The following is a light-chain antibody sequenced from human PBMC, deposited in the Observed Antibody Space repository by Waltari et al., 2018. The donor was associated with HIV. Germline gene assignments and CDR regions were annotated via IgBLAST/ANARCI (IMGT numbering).Light chain of an antibody. CDR1: TSDFGLYNF. J-gene: IGLJ2*01. Sequence: QSTLTQPASVSGSPGQSITISCTGSTSDFGLYNFISWYQPHPGGAPQVIIYEVFSRPSGLSSRFAGSRSSDTAFLTLSWLQPEDKADYYCASFTSNYTLIFGGGTKVTVL. CDR3: ASFTSNYTLI. V-gene: IGLV2-14*01. CDR2: EVF.